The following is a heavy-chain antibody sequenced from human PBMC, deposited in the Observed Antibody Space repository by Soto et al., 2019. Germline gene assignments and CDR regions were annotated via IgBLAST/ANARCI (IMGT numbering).Heavy chain of an antibody. D-gene: IGHD3-9*01. CDR2: IYSDGSTT. J-gene: IGHJ5*02. Sequence: EVELVESCGGLIQPGGSLRLSCAASGFNFTNSWMHWVRQAPGKGLVWVSLIYSDGSTTSYADFVKGRFTISRDKAKNTVYLQMNNLRAEDTAVYYCVGARHSILFDPWGHGIPVTVSS. CDR1: GFNFTNSW. V-gene: IGHV3-74*02. CDR3: VGARHSILFDP.